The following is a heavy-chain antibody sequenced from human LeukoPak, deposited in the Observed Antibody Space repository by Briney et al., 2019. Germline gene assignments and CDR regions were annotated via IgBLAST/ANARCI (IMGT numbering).Heavy chain of an antibody. J-gene: IGHJ5*02. Sequence: PSETLSLTCTVSGGSISSSSYYWGWIRQPPGKGLEWIGSIYYSGSTYYNPSLKSRVTISVDTSKNQFSLKLSSVTAADTAVYYCARGYFLYWFDPWGQGTLVTVSS. D-gene: IGHD2/OR15-2a*01. CDR1: GGSISSSSYY. V-gene: IGHV4-39*07. CDR3: ARGYFLYWFDP. CDR2: IYYSGST.